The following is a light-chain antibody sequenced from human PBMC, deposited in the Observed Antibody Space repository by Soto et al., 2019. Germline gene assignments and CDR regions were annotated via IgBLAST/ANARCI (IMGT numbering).Light chain of an antibody. CDR2: EVS. CDR3: SSLTRSSTGV. CDR1: SSDVGGYHY. Sequence: QSALTQPASVSGSPGQSITISCTGTSSDVGGYHYVSWFQQYPGKAPKLMIYEVSNRPSGVSVRFSGSKSGNTASLTISGLQAEDEADFYCSSLTRSSTGVFGGGTKLTVL. V-gene: IGLV2-14*01. J-gene: IGLJ3*02.